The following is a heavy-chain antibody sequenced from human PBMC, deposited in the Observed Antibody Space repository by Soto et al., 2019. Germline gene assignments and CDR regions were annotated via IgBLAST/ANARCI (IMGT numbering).Heavy chain of an antibody. J-gene: IGHJ6*02. Sequence: PGESLKISCKSSGYSFTSYWISWVRQMPGKGLEWMGRIDPSDSYTNYSPSFQGHVTMSADKSIRTAYLQWSSLKASDTAMYYCARHDSRPAAMLQADYDYYGMDVWGQGTTVTVSS. D-gene: IGHD2-2*01. CDR2: IDPSDSYT. CDR1: GYSFTSYW. V-gene: IGHV5-10-1*01. CDR3: ARHDSRPAAMLQADYDYYGMDV.